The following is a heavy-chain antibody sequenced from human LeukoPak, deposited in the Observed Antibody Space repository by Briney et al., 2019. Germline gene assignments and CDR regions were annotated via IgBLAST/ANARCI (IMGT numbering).Heavy chain of an antibody. CDR2: MNPNSGNT. J-gene: IGHJ6*02. CDR3: ARGSLDSYYYYGMDV. Sequence: ASAKVSCKASGYTFTSYDINWVRQATGQGLEWMGWMNPNSGNTGYAQKFQGRVTMTRNTSISTAYMELSSLRSEDTAVYYCARGSLDSYYYYGMDVWGQGTTVTVSS. D-gene: IGHD3-16*01. V-gene: IGHV1-8*01. CDR1: GYTFTSYD.